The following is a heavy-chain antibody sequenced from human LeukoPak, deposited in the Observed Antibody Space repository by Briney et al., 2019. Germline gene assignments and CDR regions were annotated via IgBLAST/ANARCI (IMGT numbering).Heavy chain of an antibody. D-gene: IGHD3-22*01. CDR1: GGSFSGYY. CDR3: ARGKYYFDSSGYDY. J-gene: IGHJ4*02. V-gene: IGHV4-34*12. CDR2: VLHDGST. Sequence: SETLSLTCAVYGGSFSGYYWNWIRQSPGKGLEWIGEVLHDGSTNYNPSLKSRVTIAVDASQNQFSLKLSAVTATDTAVYYCARGKYYFDSSGYDYWGQGSQVAVSS.